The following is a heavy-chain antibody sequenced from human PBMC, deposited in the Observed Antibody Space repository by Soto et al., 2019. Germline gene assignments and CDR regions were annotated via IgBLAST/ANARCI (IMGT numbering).Heavy chain of an antibody. CDR2: ISNGGNYI. CDR1: GSPFSTYG. Sequence: EVQVVESGGGLVKPGGSLRLSCTASGSPFSTYGMNWVRQAPGKGLEWVSSISNGGNYIYYADSVQGRFTISRDNAKNSLYLQMYSLRAEDTAVYFCARDVSAGSSIRYWGQGTLVTVSS. D-gene: IGHD3-3*02. J-gene: IGHJ4*02. V-gene: IGHV3-21*01. CDR3: ARDVSAGSSIRY.